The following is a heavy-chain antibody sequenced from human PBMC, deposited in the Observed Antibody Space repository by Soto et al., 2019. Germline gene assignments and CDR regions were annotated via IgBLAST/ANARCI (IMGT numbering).Heavy chain of an antibody. D-gene: IGHD3-16*01. CDR2: ISGGGGSI. J-gene: IGHJ4*02. CDR3: ATKITFGGVSDY. CDR1: GFTFSDYG. Sequence: PGGSLRLSCAASGFTFSDYGMNWIRQAPGKGLEWVSTISGGGGSIYYADSVKGRFTISRDNSKNTLYLQMDSLRAEDTAVYYCATKITFGGVSDYWGQGTLVTVSS. V-gene: IGHV3-23*01.